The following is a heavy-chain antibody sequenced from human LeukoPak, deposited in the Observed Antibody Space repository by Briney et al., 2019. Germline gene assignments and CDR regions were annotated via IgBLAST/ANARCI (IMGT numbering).Heavy chain of an antibody. D-gene: IGHD2-15*01. J-gene: IGHJ5*02. CDR2: INPNSGGT. Sequence: ASVKVSCKASGYTFTGYYMHWVRQAPGQGLEWMGRINPNSGGTNYAQKFRGRVTMTRDTSISTAYMELSRLRSDDTAVYYCARARRRIVVVVAANDWFDPWGQGTLVTVSS. CDR3: ARARRRIVVVVAANDWFDP. V-gene: IGHV1-2*06. CDR1: GYTFTGYY.